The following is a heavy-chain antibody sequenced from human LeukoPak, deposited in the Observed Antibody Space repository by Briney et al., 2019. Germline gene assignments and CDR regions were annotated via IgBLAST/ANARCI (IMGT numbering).Heavy chain of an antibody. J-gene: IGHJ4*02. CDR2: IIPIFGIA. CDR3: ARGMGSNNWNYGEDY. V-gene: IGHV1-69*04. D-gene: IGHD1-7*01. CDR1: GGTFSSYA. Sequence: SVKVSCKASGGTFSSYAISWVRQAPGQGLEWMGRIIPIFGIANYAQKFQGRVTITADKSTSTAYMELSSLRSEDTAVYYCARGMGSNNWNYGEDYWGQGTLVTVSS.